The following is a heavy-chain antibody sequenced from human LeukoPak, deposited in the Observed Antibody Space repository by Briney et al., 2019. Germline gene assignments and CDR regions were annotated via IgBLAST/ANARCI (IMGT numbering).Heavy chain of an antibody. Sequence: GSLRLSCAASRFTFSYFAMHWVRQAPGKGLEWVAVLSDDGSNKFYADSVKGRFTISRDNSKNTLYLQMNSLRAEDTAFYYCAKDPHSSSWYYFDSWGQGTLVTVSS. D-gene: IGHD6-13*01. CDR2: LSDDGSNK. V-gene: IGHV3-30*18. J-gene: IGHJ4*02. CDR3: AKDPHSSSWYYFDS. CDR1: RFTFSYFA.